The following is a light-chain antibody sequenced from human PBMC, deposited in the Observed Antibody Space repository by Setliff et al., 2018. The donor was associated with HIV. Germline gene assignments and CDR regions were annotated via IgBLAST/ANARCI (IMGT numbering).Light chain of an antibody. CDR3: CSYTSSTTYV. V-gene: IGLV2-23*02. CDR2: EVN. CDR1: RSDIGTYDL. Sequence: QSVLTQPRSVSGSPGQSVTTAWNWTRSDIGTYDLVSWYRQYPGKAPKLIIYEVNRRPAGVSDRLSGSKSGNTASLTISGLRAEDEATYYCCSYTSSTTYVFGTGTKVTVL. J-gene: IGLJ1*01.